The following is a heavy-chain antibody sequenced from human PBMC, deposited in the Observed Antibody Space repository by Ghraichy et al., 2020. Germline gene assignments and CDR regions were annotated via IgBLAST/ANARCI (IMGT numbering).Heavy chain of an antibody. Sequence: GGSLRLSCAASGFTFSAFWTIWVRQTPEKGLEWVANIRQDGRLTYYLDSVKGRFTISRDNAKNSLYLQMNDLRADDTATCYCTRDPEPLNGKDAFDIWGQGTMVTVSS. V-gene: IGHV3-7*01. J-gene: IGHJ3*02. CDR2: IRQDGRLT. D-gene: IGHD1-20*01. CDR1: GFTFSAFW. CDR3: TRDPEPLNGKDAFDI.